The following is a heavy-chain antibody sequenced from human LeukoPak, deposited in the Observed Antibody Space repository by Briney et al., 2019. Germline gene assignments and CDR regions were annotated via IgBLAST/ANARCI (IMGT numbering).Heavy chain of an antibody. V-gene: IGHV4-59*01. Sequence: SETLSLTCTVSGGSISSYYWSWIRQPPGKGLEWIGYIYYSGGTNYNPSLKSRVTISVDTSKNQFSLKLSSVTAADTAVYYCAKSYFDFWSGFDYWGQGTLVTVSS. CDR2: IYYSGGT. CDR3: AKSYFDFWSGFDY. J-gene: IGHJ4*02. CDR1: GGSISSYY. D-gene: IGHD3-3*01.